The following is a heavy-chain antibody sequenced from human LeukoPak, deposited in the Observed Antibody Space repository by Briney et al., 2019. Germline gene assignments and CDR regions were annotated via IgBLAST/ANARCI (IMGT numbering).Heavy chain of an antibody. CDR1: GFTFSSYA. V-gene: IGHV3-30-3*01. CDR2: ISYDGSNK. J-gene: IGHJ6*02. CDR3: ERDIVVVPAASYRPYYGMDV. D-gene: IGHD2-2*01. Sequence: GGSLRLSCAASGFTFSSYAMHWVRQAPGKGLEWVAVISYDGSNKYYADSVKGRFTISRDNSKNTLYLQMNSLRAEDTAVYYCERDIVVVPAASYRPYYGMDVWGQGTTVTVSS.